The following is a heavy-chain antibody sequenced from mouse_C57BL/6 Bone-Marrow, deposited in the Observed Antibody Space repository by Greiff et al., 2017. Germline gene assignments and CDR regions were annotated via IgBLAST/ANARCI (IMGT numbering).Heavy chain of an antibody. J-gene: IGHJ3*01. V-gene: IGHV1-81*01. CDR1: GYTFTSYG. CDR3: ARPLITTVDGFAD. Sequence: QVQLQQSGAELARPGASVKLSCKASGYTFTSYGISWVKQRTGQGLEWIGEIYPRSGNTYYNEKFKGKATLTADKSSSTAYMELRSLTSEDSAVYFCARPLITTVDGFADWGQGTLVTVSA. D-gene: IGHD1-1*01. CDR2: IYPRSGNT.